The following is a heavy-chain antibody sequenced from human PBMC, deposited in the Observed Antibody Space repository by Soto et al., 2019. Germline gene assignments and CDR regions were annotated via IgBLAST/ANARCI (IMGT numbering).Heavy chain of an antibody. D-gene: IGHD1-26*01. CDR3: ARDIVGAFFY. Sequence: EVQLVESGGGLVKPGGSLRLSCAASGFTFSGYSMNWVRQAPGKGLEWVSSISSSSSYIYYADSVKGRFTISRDNAKNSLYLQMNSLRAEDTAVYYCARDIVGAFFYWGQGTLVTVSS. V-gene: IGHV3-21*01. J-gene: IGHJ4*02. CDR2: ISSSSSYI. CDR1: GFTFSGYS.